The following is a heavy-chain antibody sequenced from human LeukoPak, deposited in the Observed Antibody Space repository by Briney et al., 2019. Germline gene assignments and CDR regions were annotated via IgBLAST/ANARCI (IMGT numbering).Heavy chain of an antibody. Sequence: GGSLRLSCAASGFTLSMYWMTWVRQPPGKGLEWVANIKEDGSEKYYVASVKGRFTISRDNAKNSRYLQMNSLRAEDTAVYYCARDHGSGSYYVWGQGTLVTVSS. CDR1: GFTLSMYW. J-gene: IGHJ4*02. CDR3: ARDHGSGSYYV. V-gene: IGHV3-7*01. CDR2: IKEDGSEK. D-gene: IGHD3-10*01.